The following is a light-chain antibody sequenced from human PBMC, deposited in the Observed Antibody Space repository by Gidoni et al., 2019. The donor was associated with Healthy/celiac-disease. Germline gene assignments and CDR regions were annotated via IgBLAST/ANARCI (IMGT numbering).Light chain of an antibody. CDR3: QQYYSTPPLT. Sequence: DIVMTQSPDSLAVSLGERATINSKSSQSVLYSSNNKNYLAWYQQKPGQPPKLLIYWASTRESGVPDRFSGSGSGTDFTLTISSLQAEDVAVYYCQQYYSTPPLTFGGGTKVEIK. V-gene: IGKV4-1*01. J-gene: IGKJ4*01. CDR1: QSVLYSSNNKNY. CDR2: WAS.